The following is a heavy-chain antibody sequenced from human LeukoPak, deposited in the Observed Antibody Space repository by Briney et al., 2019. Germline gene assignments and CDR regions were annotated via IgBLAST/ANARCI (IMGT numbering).Heavy chain of an antibody. J-gene: IGHJ3*02. CDR2: ISSSSSYT. D-gene: IGHD2-21*02. CDR3: ARSGVVTVHDAFHI. V-gene: IGHV3-11*06. Sequence: GWSLRLFCAAAGFTFSDCYMSWFRQAPGKGLEWVSYISSSSSYTNYADSVKGRFTISRDNAKNSLYLQMNSLRAEDTAVYYCARSGVVTVHDAFHIWGQGTMVTVSS. CDR1: GFTFSDCY.